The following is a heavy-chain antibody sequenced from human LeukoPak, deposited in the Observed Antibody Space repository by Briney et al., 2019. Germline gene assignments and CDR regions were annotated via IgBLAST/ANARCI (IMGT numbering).Heavy chain of an antibody. CDR2: INPSGGST. CDR1: GYTFTSYY. CDR3: ARKNRGDYDFWSGYIDY. V-gene: IGHV1-46*01. Sequence: ASVKVSCKASGYTFTSYYMHWVRQAPGQGLEWMGIINPSGGSTSYAQKFQGRVTMTRDTSTSTVYMELSSLRSEDTAVYYCARKNRGDYDFWSGYIDYWGQGTLVTVSS. D-gene: IGHD3-3*01. J-gene: IGHJ4*02.